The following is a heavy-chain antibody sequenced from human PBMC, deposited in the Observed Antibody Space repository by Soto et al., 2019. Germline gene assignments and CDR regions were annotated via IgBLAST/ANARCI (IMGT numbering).Heavy chain of an antibody. CDR1: GYTFTSYG. CDR3: ARGLGGARTYFDY. Sequence: ASVKVSCKASGYTFTSYGMHWVRQAPGQRLEWMGWINAGNGNTKYSRKFQGRVTITRDTSASTAYMELSSLRSEDTAVYYCARGLGGARTYFDYWGQGTLVTVSS. V-gene: IGHV1-3*01. D-gene: IGHD3-10*01. J-gene: IGHJ4*02. CDR2: INAGNGNT.